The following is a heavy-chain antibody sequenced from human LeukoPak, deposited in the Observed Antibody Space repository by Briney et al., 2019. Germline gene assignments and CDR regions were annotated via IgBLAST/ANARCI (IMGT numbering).Heavy chain of an antibody. J-gene: IGHJ4*02. CDR2: IYNSGGT. CDR1: GFTVSSKY. V-gene: IGHV3-66*01. Sequence: PGGSLRLSCAASGFTVSSKYMGWVRQAPGKGLEWLSVIYNSGGTYYAGSVKGRFTISRDNSKNTLYLQMNSLRVEDTAVYFCARDCSASSSDYYPLGYWGQGTLVTVSS. CDR3: ARDCSASSSDYYPLGY. D-gene: IGHD3-22*01.